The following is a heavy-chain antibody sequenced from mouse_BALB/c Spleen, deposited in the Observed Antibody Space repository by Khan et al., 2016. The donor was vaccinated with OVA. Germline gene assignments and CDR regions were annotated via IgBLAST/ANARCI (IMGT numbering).Heavy chain of an antibody. J-gene: IGHJ2*01. CDR2: IWAGGST. CDR3: AREGYGPPFDY. V-gene: IGHV2-9*02. Sequence: QVQLKESGPGLVAPSQSLSITCTVSGFSLTSYGVHWVRQPPGKGLEWLGVIWAGGSTNYNSALMSRLSISKDNSKTQLFLEMNRLQTDDTAIYYCAREGYGPPFDYWGQGTTLTVSS. CDR1: GFSLTSYG. D-gene: IGHD3-1*01.